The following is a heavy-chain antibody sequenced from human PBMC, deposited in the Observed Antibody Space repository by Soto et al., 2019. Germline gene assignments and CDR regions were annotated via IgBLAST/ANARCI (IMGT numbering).Heavy chain of an antibody. CDR2: ISADNGNT. Sequence: QVQLVQSGAEVKKPGASVKVSCKASGYTFSSYGISWVRQAPGQGLEWMGWISADNGNTNYAQRLQGRVTMTTDTSTSTADMELRSLRSDDTAVYYCAIDDWMSTTGYVSYWGQGTLVTVSS. CDR3: AIDDWMSTTGYVSY. CDR1: GYTFSSYG. D-gene: IGHD2-2*01. J-gene: IGHJ4*02. V-gene: IGHV1-18*04.